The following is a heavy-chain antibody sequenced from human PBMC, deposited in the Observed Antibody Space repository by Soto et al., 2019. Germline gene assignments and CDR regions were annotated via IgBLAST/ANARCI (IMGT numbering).Heavy chain of an antibody. Sequence: SETLSLTCAVSGGSISSGGYSWSWIRQPPGKGLEWIGYIYHSGSTYYNPSLKSRVTISVDRSKNQFSLKLSSVTAADTAVYYCARGVVRGGYYFDYWGQGTLVTVSS. CDR3: ARGVVRGGYYFDY. CDR1: GGSISSGGYS. CDR2: IYHSGST. D-gene: IGHD3-10*01. V-gene: IGHV4-30-2*01. J-gene: IGHJ4*02.